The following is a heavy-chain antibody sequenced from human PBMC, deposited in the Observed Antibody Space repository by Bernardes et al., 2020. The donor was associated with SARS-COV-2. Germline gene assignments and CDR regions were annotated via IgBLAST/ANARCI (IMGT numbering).Heavy chain of an antibody. J-gene: IGHJ4*02. CDR2: INNDGRTI. V-gene: IGHV3-74*01. CDR1: GFTFSSDW. CDR3: VRSAFSGGSGYFFDS. Sequence: GGSLRVWCAASGFTFSSDWIHWVRKVPGKGLVWVSRINNDGRTITYADSVKGRFIISRDNAKNTLYLQMNSLRVEDAAMYYCVRSAFSGGSGYFFDSWGQGTLVTVSS. D-gene: IGHD3-22*01.